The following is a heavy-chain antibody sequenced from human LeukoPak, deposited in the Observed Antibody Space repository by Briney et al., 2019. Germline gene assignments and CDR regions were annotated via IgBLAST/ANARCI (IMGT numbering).Heavy chain of an antibody. V-gene: IGHV5-51*01. CDR3: ARHRRSVDTAMVTIGYYMDV. CDR1: GYSFTSYW. CDR2: IYPGDSDT. J-gene: IGHJ6*03. D-gene: IGHD5-18*01. Sequence: HGESLKISCKGSGYSFTSYWIGWVRQMPGKGLEWMGIIYPGDSDTRYSPSFQGQVTISADKSISTAYLQWSSLKASDTAMYYCARHRRSVDTAMVTIGYYMDVWGKGTTVTVSS.